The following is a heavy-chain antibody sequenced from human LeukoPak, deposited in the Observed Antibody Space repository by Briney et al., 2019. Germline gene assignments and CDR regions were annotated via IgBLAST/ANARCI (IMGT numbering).Heavy chain of an antibody. J-gene: IGHJ4*02. D-gene: IGHD1-26*01. CDR2: ISGSSSYI. CDR3: ARDLLGWELHYFDY. Sequence: GGSLRLSCAASGFTFSTYSMNWVRQAPGKGLEWVSSISGSSSYIYYADSVKGRFSISRDNAKNSLYLQMNSLRAEDTAVYYCARDLLGWELHYFDYWGQGTLVTVSS. V-gene: IGHV3-21*01. CDR1: GFTFSTYS.